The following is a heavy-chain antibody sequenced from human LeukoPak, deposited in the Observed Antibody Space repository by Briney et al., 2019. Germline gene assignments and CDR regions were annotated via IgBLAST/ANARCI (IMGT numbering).Heavy chain of an antibody. D-gene: IGHD2-15*01. V-gene: IGHV1-2*02. Sequence: AASVKVSCKASGYTFTGYYMHWVRQAPGQGLEWMGWINPNSGGTNYAQKFQGRVTMTRDTSISTAYMELSRLRSDDTAVYYCARLRKDIVVVVAATRGPLDPWGQGTLVTVSS. J-gene: IGHJ5*02. CDR3: ARLRKDIVVVVAATRGPLDP. CDR1: GYTFTGYY. CDR2: INPNSGGT.